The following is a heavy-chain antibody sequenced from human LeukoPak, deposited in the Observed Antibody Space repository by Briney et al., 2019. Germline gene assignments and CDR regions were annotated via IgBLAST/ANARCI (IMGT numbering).Heavy chain of an antibody. CDR3: ARDPDYYGSGSSYGMDV. CDR1: GGTFSSYA. V-gene: IGHV1-2*02. CDR2: INPNSGGT. Sequence: GASVKVSCKASGGTFSSYAISWVRQAPGQGLEWMGWINPNSGGTNYAQKFQGRVTMTRDTSISTAYMELSRLRSDDTAVYYCARDPDYYGSGSSYGMDVWGQGTTVTVSS. D-gene: IGHD3-10*01. J-gene: IGHJ6*02.